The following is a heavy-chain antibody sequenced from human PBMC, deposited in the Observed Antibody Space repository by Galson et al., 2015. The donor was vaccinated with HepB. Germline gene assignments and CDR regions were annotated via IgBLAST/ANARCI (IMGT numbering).Heavy chain of an antibody. J-gene: IGHJ4*02. D-gene: IGHD6-13*01. V-gene: IGHV3-30*18. CDR1: GFTFSSYG. CDR3: AKKGSWKGEYFDY. Sequence: SPRLSCAASGFTFSSYGMHWVRQAPGKGLEWVAVISYDGSNKYYADSVKGRFTISRDNSKNTLYLQMNSLRAEDTAVYYCAKKGSWKGEYFDYWGQGTLVTVPS. CDR2: ISYDGSNK.